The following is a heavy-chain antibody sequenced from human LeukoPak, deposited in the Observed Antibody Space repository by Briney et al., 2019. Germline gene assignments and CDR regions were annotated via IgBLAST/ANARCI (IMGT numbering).Heavy chain of an antibody. CDR1: GFTFSSFG. J-gene: IGHJ4*02. CDR2: ISSGTGYI. CDR3: ARATRWFDY. Sequence: GGSLRLSCAASGFTFSSFGMNWVRQAPGKGLAWVSSISSGTGYIYYADSVKGRFTISRDNAKTSLYLQMNSLRAEDTATYYCARATRWFDYWGQGTLVTVSA. D-gene: IGHD2-2*01. V-gene: IGHV3-21*01.